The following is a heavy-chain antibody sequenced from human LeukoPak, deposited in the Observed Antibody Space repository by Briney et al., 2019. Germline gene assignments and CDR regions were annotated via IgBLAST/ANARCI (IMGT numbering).Heavy chain of an antibody. CDR1: GFSFSSYA. Sequence: GGSLRLSCTTSGFSFSSYAMSWVRQAPGKGLEWVSAMSSSDDGRYYAASVRGRFTISRDTSRSTLYLQMNSLRAEDAAVYYCAKAPVTSCRGAFCYPFDYWGQGTLVTVSS. V-gene: IGHV3-23*01. J-gene: IGHJ4*02. CDR2: MSSSDDGR. CDR3: AKAPVTSCRGAFCYPFDY. D-gene: IGHD2-15*01.